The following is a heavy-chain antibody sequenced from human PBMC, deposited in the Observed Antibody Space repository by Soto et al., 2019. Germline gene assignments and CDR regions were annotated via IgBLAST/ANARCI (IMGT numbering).Heavy chain of an antibody. D-gene: IGHD3-22*01. Sequence: QVQLVQSGAESKTPGASVKVSCKASQYNFTNYCVHWVRQAPGQGLERMGVINPSGGSTKYAKRFRGRVTMTRDTSTNTVYMDLRSLRPEDTAVYFCARALYDTDSVPVGAESRYYVMDVWGRGTTVTVSS. CDR3: ARALYDTDSVPVGAESRYYVMDV. V-gene: IGHV1-46*01. CDR1: QYNFTNYC. CDR2: INPSGGST. J-gene: IGHJ6*02.